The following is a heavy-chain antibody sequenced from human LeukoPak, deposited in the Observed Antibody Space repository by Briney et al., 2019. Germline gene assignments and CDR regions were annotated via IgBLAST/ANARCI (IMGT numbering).Heavy chain of an antibody. CDR3: ARDPSPYCSSTSCYLGYFDY. CDR2: ISPILGIA. CDR1: GGTFSSYA. D-gene: IGHD2-2*01. J-gene: IGHJ4*02. V-gene: IGHV1-69*04. Sequence: SVKVSFKASGGTFSSYAISWVRQAPGQGLEWMGRISPILGIANYAQKFQGRVTITAEKSTSTAYMELSSLRSEETAVYYCARDPSPYCSSTSCYLGYFDYWGQGTLVTVSS.